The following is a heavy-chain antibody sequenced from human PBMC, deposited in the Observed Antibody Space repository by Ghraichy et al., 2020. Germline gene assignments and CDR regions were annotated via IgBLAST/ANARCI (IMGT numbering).Heavy chain of an antibody. V-gene: IGHV4-59*01. J-gene: IGHJ5*02. CDR1: GGSISSYY. CDR2: IYYSGST. D-gene: IGHD3-3*01. Sequence: SETLSLTCTVSGGSISSYYWSWIRQPPGKGLEWIGYIYYSGSTNYNPSLKSRVTISVDTSKNQFSLKLSSVTAADTAVYYCARGVLSLGTGRSSGGVLHNWFDPWGQGTLVTVSS. CDR3: ARGVLSLGTGRSSGGVLHNWFDP.